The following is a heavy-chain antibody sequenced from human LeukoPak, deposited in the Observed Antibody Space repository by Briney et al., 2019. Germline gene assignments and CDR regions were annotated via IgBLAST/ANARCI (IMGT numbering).Heavy chain of an antibody. Sequence: GGSLRLSCAASGFTFSSYWMSWVRQAPGKGLEWVAFIRYDGSNKYYADSVKGRFTISRDNSKNTLYLQMNSLRAEDTAVYYCAKASYDYGDSNWFDPWGQGTLVTVSS. V-gene: IGHV3-30*02. CDR3: AKASYDYGDSNWFDP. CDR1: GFTFSSYW. CDR2: IRYDGSNK. D-gene: IGHD4-17*01. J-gene: IGHJ5*02.